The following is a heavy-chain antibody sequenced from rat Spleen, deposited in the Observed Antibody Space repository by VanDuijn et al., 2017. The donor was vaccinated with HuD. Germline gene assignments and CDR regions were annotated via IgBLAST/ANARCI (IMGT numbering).Heavy chain of an antibody. CDR3: KKTHTMGSRFAY. Sequence: EVQLVESGGGLVQPGRSLKISCAASGFTFSDYNMAWVRQAPKKGLEWVATISYDGSSTYYRDSVKGRFTLYRDNQKNTLYRQMNSLRSEDTATYYCKKTHTMGSRFAYWGQGTLVTVSS. D-gene: IGHD1-9*01. J-gene: IGHJ3*01. CDR1: GFTFSDYN. CDR2: ISYDGSST. V-gene: IGHV5-7*01.